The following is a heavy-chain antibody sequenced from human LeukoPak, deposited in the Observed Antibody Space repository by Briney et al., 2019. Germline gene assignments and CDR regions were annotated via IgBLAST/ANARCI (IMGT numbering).Heavy chain of an antibody. V-gene: IGHV4-4*07. D-gene: IGHD3-10*01. J-gene: IGHJ4*02. CDR2: IYTSGST. CDR3: ARDHQYYGSGSYYSLFDY. Sequence: SETLSLTCTVSGGSISSYYWSWIRQPAGKGLEWIGRIYTSGSTNYNPSLKSRVTMSVDTSKNQFSLKLSSVTAADTAVYYRARDHQYYGSGSYYSLFDYWGQGTLVTVSS. CDR1: GGSISSYY.